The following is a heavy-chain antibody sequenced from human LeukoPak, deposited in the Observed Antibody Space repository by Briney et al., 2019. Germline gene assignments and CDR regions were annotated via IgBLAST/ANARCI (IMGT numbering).Heavy chain of an antibody. V-gene: IGHV4-39*01. CDR1: GGSISSSSYY. CDR3: ARLEYMVRGVIY. J-gene: IGHJ4*02. Sequence: SETLSLTCTVSGGSISSSSYYWGWIRQPPRKGLEWIGSIYYSGSTYYNPSLKSRVTISVDTSKNQLSLKLSSVTAADTAVYDCARLEYMVRGVIYWGEGTLVTVSS. D-gene: IGHD3-10*01. CDR2: IYYSGST.